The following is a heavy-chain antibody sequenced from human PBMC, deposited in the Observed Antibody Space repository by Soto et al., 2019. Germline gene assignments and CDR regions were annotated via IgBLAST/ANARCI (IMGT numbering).Heavy chain of an antibody. J-gene: IGHJ4*02. CDR1: GYTFTSYY. D-gene: IGHD3-3*01. CDR3: AREARSDFWSGYYTGGLFCNY. Sequence: ASVKVSCKASGYTFTSYYMHWVRQAPGQGLEWMGIINPSGGSTSYAQKFQGRVTMTRDTSTSTVYMELSSLRSEDTAVYYCAREARSDFWSGYYTGGLFCNYWGQGTLVTVSS. V-gene: IGHV1-46*03. CDR2: INPSGGST.